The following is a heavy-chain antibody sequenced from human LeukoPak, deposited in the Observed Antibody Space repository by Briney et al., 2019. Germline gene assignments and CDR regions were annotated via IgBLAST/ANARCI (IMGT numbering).Heavy chain of an antibody. CDR1: GFTFDDYG. V-gene: IGHV3-20*04. Sequence: GGSLRLSCVASGFTFDDYGMTWVRQAPGKGLEWVSGINWNGSNTDYVESVKGRFIISRDNAKDSLYLQMNSLRAEDTAVYYCARGRGWYQGDYWGQGTLVTVSS. J-gene: IGHJ4*02. CDR2: INWNGSNT. D-gene: IGHD6-19*01. CDR3: ARGRGWYQGDY.